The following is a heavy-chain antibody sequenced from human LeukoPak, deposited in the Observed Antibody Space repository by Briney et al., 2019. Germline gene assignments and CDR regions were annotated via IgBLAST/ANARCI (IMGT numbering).Heavy chain of an antibody. Sequence: SETLSLTCAVYGGSFSGYYWSWIRQPPGKGLEWIGEINHSGSTNYNPSLKSRVTTSVDTSKNQFSLKLSSVTAADMAVYYCARGRGEGRGIAMIRGVRAPSYNWFDPWGHGTLVTVSS. CDR1: GGSFSGYY. CDR3: ARGRGEGRGIAMIRGVRAPSYNWFDP. D-gene: IGHD3-10*01. CDR2: INHSGST. J-gene: IGHJ5*02. V-gene: IGHV4-34*01.